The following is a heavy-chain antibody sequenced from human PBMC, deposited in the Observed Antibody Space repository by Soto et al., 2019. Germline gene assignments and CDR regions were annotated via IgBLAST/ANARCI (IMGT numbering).Heavy chain of an antibody. V-gene: IGHV3-7*03. CDR2: IKQDGSEK. CDR1: GFTFSSYW. Sequence: GGSLRLSCAASGFTFSSYWMSWVRQAPGKGLEWVASIKQDGSEKYYVDSVKVRFTISRDNANNSLYLQMNSMRAEDTAVYYCARDPVAGSYYFYXWGQGTLVTVSX. J-gene: IGHJ4*02. D-gene: IGHD5-18*01. CDR3: ARDPVAGSYYFYX.